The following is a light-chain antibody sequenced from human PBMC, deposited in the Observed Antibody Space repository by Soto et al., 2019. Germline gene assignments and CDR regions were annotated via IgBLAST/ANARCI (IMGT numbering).Light chain of an antibody. CDR2: AAS. Sequence: EIVMTQSPATLSVSPGERATLSCRASQSVSSNLAWYQQKPGQVPRLLIYAASSRAAAIPDRFSGSGSGTDFTLTISRLEPEDFAVYYCQQYGSSPTFGQGTKVDI. V-gene: IGKV3-20*01. CDR3: QQYGSSPT. CDR1: QSVSSN. J-gene: IGKJ1*01.